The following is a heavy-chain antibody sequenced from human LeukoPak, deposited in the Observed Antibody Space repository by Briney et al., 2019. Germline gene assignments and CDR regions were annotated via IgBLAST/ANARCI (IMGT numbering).Heavy chain of an antibody. D-gene: IGHD1-26*01. J-gene: IGHJ4*02. V-gene: IGHV6-1*01. CDR1: GDSVSGNSVA. Sequence: SQTLSLTCAISGDSVSGNSVAWNWIRQSPSRGLEWLGRTYYWSKWYHDYGFSVKSRITISPDTSKNHFSLQLNSVTPEDTAVYFCARDWEGVYFDYWGQGALVTVSS. CDR3: ARDWEGVYFDY. CDR2: TYYWSKWYH.